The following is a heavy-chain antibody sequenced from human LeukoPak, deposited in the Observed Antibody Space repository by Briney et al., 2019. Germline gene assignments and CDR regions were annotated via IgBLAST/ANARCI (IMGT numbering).Heavy chain of an antibody. V-gene: IGHV1-2*02. CDR3: ARPYIVGAMYGY. J-gene: IGHJ4*02. Sequence: ASVRVSCKASGYTFTGYYMHWVRQAPGQGLEWMGWINPNSGGTNYAQKFQGRVTMTRDTSISTAHMELSTLRSDDTAVYYCARPYIVGAMYGYWGQGILVTVSS. D-gene: IGHD1-26*01. CDR2: INPNSGGT. CDR1: GYTFTGYY.